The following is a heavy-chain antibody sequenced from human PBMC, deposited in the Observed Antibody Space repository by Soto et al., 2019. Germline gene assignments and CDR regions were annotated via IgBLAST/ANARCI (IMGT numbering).Heavy chain of an antibody. CDR3: ARDRTIFGVVHYHFDY. D-gene: IGHD3-3*01. J-gene: IGHJ4*02. CDR1: GFTFSSYS. V-gene: IGHV3-48*02. Sequence: GGSLRLSRAASGFTFSSYSMNWVRQAPGKGLEWVSYISSSSSTIYYADSVKGRFTISRDNAKNSLYLQMNSLRDEDTAVYYCARDRTIFGVVHYHFDYWGQGTLVTVSS. CDR2: ISSSSSTI.